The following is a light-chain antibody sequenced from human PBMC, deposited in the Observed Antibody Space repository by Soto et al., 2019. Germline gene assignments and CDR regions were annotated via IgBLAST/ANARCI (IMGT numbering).Light chain of an antibody. CDR1: QGISSY. J-gene: IGKJ4*01. V-gene: IGKV1-9*01. CDR3: QQINSYPLT. CDR2: AAS. Sequence: DIQLTQSPSFLSASVGDRVTITRRASQGISSYLAWYQQRPGKAPKLLIYAASTLQGGVPSRFSGSGSGTEFTLTISSLLPEDFATYHCQQINSYPLTFGGGTKVEIK.